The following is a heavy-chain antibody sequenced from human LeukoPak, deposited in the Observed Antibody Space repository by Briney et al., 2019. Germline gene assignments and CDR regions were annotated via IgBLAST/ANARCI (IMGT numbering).Heavy chain of an antibody. J-gene: IGHJ4*02. CDR3: ARVSDS. CDR1: GGVVSTSDYY. Sequence: SETLSLTCTVSGGVVSTSDYYWGWIRQSPGKGLEWIGDIFYTGKTNYNPSLKSRATISLDTSKNQFSLRLTSVTAADTAVYFCARVSDSWGQGKLVTVSS. CDR2: IFYTGKT. V-gene: IGHV4-39*07.